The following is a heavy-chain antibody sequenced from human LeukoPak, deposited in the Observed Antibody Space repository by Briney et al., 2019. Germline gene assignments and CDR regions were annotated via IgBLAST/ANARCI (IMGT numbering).Heavy chain of an antibody. CDR1: GYTFTNYG. CDR3: ARVPPSAHQVFSSDY. V-gene: IGHV1-18*04. D-gene: IGHD1-14*01. CDR2: ISDNNGDT. Sequence: ASVKVSCKSSGYTFTNYGISWVRQAPGQGLEWMSXISDNNGDTRYAQNFRGRVTMTTDTSTTTAYMELRSLTSDDTAVYYCARVPPSAHQVFSSDYWGQGTQVTVSS. J-gene: IGHJ4*02.